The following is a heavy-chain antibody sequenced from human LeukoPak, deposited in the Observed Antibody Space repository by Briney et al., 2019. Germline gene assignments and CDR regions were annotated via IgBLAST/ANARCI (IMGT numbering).Heavy chain of an antibody. CDR2: ISSSGSTI. CDR3: ASLISVNYYYYMDV. J-gene: IGHJ6*03. V-gene: IGHV3-11*01. D-gene: IGHD3-10*01. CDR1: GFTFSDYY. Sequence: GGSLRLSCAASGFTFSDYYMSWIHQAPGKGLEWVSYISSSGSTIYYADSVKGRFTISRDNAKNSLYLQMNSLRAEDTAVYYCASLISVNYYYYMDVWGKGTTVTVSS.